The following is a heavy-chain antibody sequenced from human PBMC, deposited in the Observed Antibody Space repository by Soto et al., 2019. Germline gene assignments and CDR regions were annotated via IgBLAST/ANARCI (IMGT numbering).Heavy chain of an antibody. J-gene: IGHJ6*02. Sequence: SVPTLVNPTQTLTLTCTFSGFSLSTSGMRVSWIRQPPGKALEWLARIDWDDDKFYSTSLKTRLTISKDTSKTQVVLTMTNMDPVDTATYYCARIRQEGMDVWGQGTTVTVS. V-gene: IGHV2-70*04. CDR2: IDWDDDK. CDR1: GFSLSTSGMR. CDR3: ARIRQEGMDV.